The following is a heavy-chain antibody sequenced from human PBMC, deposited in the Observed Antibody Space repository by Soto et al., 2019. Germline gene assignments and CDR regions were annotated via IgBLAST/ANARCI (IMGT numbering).Heavy chain of an antibody. V-gene: IGHV3-30*18. D-gene: IGHD2-15*01. Sequence: QVQLVESGGGVVQPGRSLRLSCAASGFTFSSYGMHWVRQAPGKGLEWVAVISYDGSNKYYADSVKGRFTISRDNSKNTLYLQMNSLRAEDTAVYYCAKWGYCSGGSCYSGFWFDPWGQGTLVTVSS. CDR1: GFTFSSYG. CDR3: AKWGYCSGGSCYSGFWFDP. CDR2: ISYDGSNK. J-gene: IGHJ5*02.